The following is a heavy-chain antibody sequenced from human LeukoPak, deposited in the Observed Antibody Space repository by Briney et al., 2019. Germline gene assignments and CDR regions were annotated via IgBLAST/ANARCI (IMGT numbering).Heavy chain of an antibody. V-gene: IGHV1-2*02. Sequence: ASVKASCKASGYTFTGYYMHWVRQAPGQGLEWMGWINPNSGGTNYAQKFQGRVTMTRDTSISTAYMELSRLRSDDTAVYYCARVTGIRRGYGLDYWGQGTLVTVSS. CDR2: INPNSGGT. CDR1: GYTFTGYY. J-gene: IGHJ4*02. CDR3: ARVTGIRRGYGLDY. D-gene: IGHD3-22*01.